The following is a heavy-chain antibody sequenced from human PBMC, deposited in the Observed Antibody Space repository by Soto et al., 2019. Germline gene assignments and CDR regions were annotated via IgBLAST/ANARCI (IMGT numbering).Heavy chain of an antibody. D-gene: IGHD3-22*01. CDR2: IWYDGSNK. J-gene: IGHJ4*02. CDR3: ARETYYYDSSGYLDY. CDR1: GFTFSSYG. V-gene: IGHV3-33*01. Sequence: GGSLRLSCAASGFTFSSYGMHWVRQAPGKGLEWVAVIWYDGSNKYYADSVKGRFTISRDNSKNTLYLQMNSLRAEDTAVYYCARETYYYDSSGYLDYWGQGTLVTVSS.